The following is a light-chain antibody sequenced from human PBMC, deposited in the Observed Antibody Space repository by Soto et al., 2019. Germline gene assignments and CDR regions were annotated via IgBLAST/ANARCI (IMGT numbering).Light chain of an antibody. J-gene: IGKJ1*01. CDR3: HQYNSYRRT. CDR2: KAS. Sequence: DIQMTQSPSTLSASVGDRVTITCRASQSISSWLAWYQQKPGKAPKLLIYKASSLESGVPSRFSGRGSGTEFTLTISSLQPDDFATYYRHQYNSYRRTFGQGTKVEIK. CDR1: QSISSW. V-gene: IGKV1-5*03.